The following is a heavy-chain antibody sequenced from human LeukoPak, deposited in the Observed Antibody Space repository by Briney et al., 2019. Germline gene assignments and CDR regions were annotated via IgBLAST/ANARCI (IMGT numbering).Heavy chain of an antibody. Sequence: GGSLRLSCAASGFTFSSYSMNWVRQAPGKGLEWVSSISPSTSYIYYADSVKGRFTISKDNAKNSLYLQMNSLRVEDTAVYFCTRDTPWAYWGQETLVTVSS. CDR1: GFTFSSYS. CDR3: TRDTPWAY. V-gene: IGHV3-21*01. J-gene: IGHJ4*02. CDR2: ISPSTSYI.